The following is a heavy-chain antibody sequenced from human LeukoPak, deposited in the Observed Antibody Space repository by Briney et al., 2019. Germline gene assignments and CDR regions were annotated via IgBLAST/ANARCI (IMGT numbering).Heavy chain of an antibody. J-gene: IGHJ4*02. CDR3: ARIKYYYDSSGYHY. D-gene: IGHD3-22*01. Sequence: PSETLSLTCAVSGGSISSGGYSWSWIRQPPGKGLEWIGYIYHSGSTYYNPSLKSRVTISVDTSKNQFSLKLSSVTAADTAVYYCARIKYYYDSSGYHYWGQGTLVTVSS. V-gene: IGHV4-30-2*01. CDR1: GGSISSGGYS. CDR2: IYHSGST.